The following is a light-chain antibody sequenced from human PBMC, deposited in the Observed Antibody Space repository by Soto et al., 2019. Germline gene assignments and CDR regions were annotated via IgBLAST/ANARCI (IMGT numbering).Light chain of an antibody. CDR2: KAS. J-gene: IGKJ4*01. Sequence: DIQMTQSPSTLSASVGDRVTITCRDSHSISSWLAWYQQKPGKAPKLLIYKASSLESGVPSRFSGGGSGTEFTLTISSLQPDDFATYYCQQYHSYPLTFGGGTKVEFK. CDR1: HSISSW. V-gene: IGKV1-5*03. CDR3: QQYHSYPLT.